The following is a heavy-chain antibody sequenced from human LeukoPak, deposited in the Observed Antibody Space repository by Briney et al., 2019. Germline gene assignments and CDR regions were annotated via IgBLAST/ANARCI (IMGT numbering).Heavy chain of an antibody. J-gene: IGHJ3*02. Sequence: PGGSLRLSCAASGFNFSSYTMHWVRQAPAKGLEYVSAVSSIGGSPYFEHAVKGRFSISRDNAQKTLYLQMGSLRAQDMAVYYGVTVGGHVAFHSGGQGRMVT. V-gene: IGHV3-64*01. CDR1: GFNFSSYT. D-gene: IGHD5-12*01. CDR3: VTVGGHVAFHS. CDR2: VSSIGGSP.